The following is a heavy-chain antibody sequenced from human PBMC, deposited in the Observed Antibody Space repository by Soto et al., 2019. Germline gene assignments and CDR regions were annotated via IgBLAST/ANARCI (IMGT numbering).Heavy chain of an antibody. D-gene: IGHD2-21*02. CDR2: ISYDGSNK. CDR3: ARGGHIVVVTAIPDY. V-gene: IGHV3-30-3*01. Sequence: QVQLVESGGGVVQPGRSLRLSCAASGFTFSSYAMHWVRQAPGKGLEWVAVISYDGSNKYYADSVKGRFTISRDNSKNTLYPQMNSLRAEDTAVYYCARGGHIVVVTAIPDYWGQGTLVTVSS. CDR1: GFTFSSYA. J-gene: IGHJ4*02.